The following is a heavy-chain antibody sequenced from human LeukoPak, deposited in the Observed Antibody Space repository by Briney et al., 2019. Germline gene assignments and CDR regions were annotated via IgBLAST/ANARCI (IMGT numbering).Heavy chain of an antibody. CDR2: IYYSGST. J-gene: IGHJ5*02. CDR3: ASHKMVYANQASGWFDP. V-gene: IGHV4-39*01. CDR1: GGSISSSSYY. D-gene: IGHD2-8*01. Sequence: SETLSLTCTVSGGSISSSSYYWGWIRQPPGKGLEWIGSIYYSGSTYYNPSLKSRVTISVDTSKNQFSLKLSSVTAADTAVYYCASHKMVYANQASGWFDPWGQGTLVTVSS.